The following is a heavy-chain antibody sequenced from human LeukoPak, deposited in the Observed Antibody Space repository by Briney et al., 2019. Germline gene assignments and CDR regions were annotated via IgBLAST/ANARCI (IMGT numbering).Heavy chain of an antibody. CDR2: IYYSGST. CDR1: GGSISSGGYY. CDR3: ARDSDRASGDYVAGFDP. V-gene: IGHV4-31*03. J-gene: IGHJ5*02. Sequence: SQTLSLTCTVSGGSISSGGYYWSWIRQHPGKGLEWIGYIYYSGSTYYNPSLKSRVTISVDTSKNQFSLKLSSVTAEDTAVYYCARDSDRASGDYVAGFDPWGQGTLVTVSS. D-gene: IGHD4-17*01.